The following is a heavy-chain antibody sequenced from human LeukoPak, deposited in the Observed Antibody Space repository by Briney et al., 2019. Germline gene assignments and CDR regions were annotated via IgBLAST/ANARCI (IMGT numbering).Heavy chain of an antibody. CDR3: AKGLNWNDDEDAFDI. D-gene: IGHD1-1*01. CDR2: ISWDGGST. Sequence: GGSLRLSCAASGFTFDDYTMHWVRQAPGKGLEWVSLISWDGGSTYYADSVKGRFTISRDNSKNSLYLQMNSLRTEDTALYYCAKGLNWNDDEDAFDIWGRGTMVTVSS. V-gene: IGHV3-43*01. J-gene: IGHJ3*02. CDR1: GFTFDDYT.